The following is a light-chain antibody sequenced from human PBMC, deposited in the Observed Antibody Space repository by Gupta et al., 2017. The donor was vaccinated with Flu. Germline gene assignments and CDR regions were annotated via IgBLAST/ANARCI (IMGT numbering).Light chain of an antibody. V-gene: IGLV1-51*02. J-gene: IGLJ1*01. CDR1: SSNIAINY. CDR2: ENN. CDR3: GTWDSSLTAYV. Sequence: QSVLTQPPSVSAAPGQRVTISCSGSSSNIAINYVSWYQQFPGAAPKLLIYENNNRPSEIADRFSGSKSGTSATLAITGLQTGDEANYYCGTWDSSLTAYVVGSGTTVTVL.